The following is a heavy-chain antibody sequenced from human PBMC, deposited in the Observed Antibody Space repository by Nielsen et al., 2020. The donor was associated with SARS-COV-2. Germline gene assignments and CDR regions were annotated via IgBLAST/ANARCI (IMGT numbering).Heavy chain of an antibody. D-gene: IGHD5-12*01. J-gene: IGHJ4*02. CDR1: GFTFSSYA. CDR3: AKDRIGAGGYGWRLDYFDY. CDR2: ISGSGGST. V-gene: IGHV3-23*01. Sequence: GGSLRLSCAASGFTFSSYAMSWVRQVPGKGLEWVSAISGSGGSTYYADSVKGRFTISRDNSKNTLYLQMNSLRAEDTAVYYCAKDRIGAGGYGWRLDYFDYWGQGTLVTVSS.